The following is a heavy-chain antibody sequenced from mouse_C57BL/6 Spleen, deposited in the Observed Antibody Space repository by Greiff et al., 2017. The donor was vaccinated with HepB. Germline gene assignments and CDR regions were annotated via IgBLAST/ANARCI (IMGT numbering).Heavy chain of an antibody. CDR2: INPNNGGT. J-gene: IGHJ2*01. D-gene: IGHD2-14*01. CDR1: GYTFTDYY. Sequence: EVQLQQSGPELVKPGASVKISCKASGYTFTDYYMNWVKQSHGKSLEWVGDINPNNGGTSYNQKFKGKATLTIDKSTSTAYLELRSLTSEASAVYYCARWGTDDHFDYWGQGTTLTVSS. V-gene: IGHV1-26*01. CDR3: ARWGTDDHFDY.